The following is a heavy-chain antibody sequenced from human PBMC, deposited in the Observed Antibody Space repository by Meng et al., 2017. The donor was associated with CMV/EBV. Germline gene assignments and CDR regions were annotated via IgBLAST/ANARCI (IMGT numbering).Heavy chain of an antibody. V-gene: IGHV3-30*02. CDR1: GFTFSSSG. CDR2: IRYDGSNK. Sequence: LSLTCAASGFTFSSSGMHWVRQAPGKGLEWVAFIRYDGSNKYYADSVKGRFTISRDNSKNTLYLQMNSLRAEDTAVYYCAKEIVGATIYYYYGMDVWGQGTTVTVSS. CDR3: AKEIVGATIYYYYGMDV. J-gene: IGHJ6*02. D-gene: IGHD1-26*01.